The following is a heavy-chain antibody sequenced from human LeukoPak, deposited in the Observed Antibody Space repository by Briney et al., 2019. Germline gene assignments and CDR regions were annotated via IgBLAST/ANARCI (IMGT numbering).Heavy chain of an antibody. CDR2: VSINGGST. CDR1: GFTFSSYA. Sequence: GGSLRLSCSASGFTFSSYAMHWVRQAPGKGLEYVSTVSINGGSTYYADSVKGRFTISRDNAKNSLYLQMNSLRAEDTAVYYCARDWLVGATPPYYFDYWGQGTLVTVSS. J-gene: IGHJ4*02. D-gene: IGHD1-26*01. V-gene: IGHV3-64*04. CDR3: ARDWLVGATPPYYFDY.